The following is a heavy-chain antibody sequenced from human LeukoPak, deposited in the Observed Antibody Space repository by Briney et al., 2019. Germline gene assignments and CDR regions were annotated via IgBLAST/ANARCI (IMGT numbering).Heavy chain of an antibody. CDR1: GFTFSTYA. V-gene: IGHV3-30*04. Sequence: GGSLRLSCAASGFTFSTYAIPWVRQAPGKGLEWVAVISFAGVNTFYADSVKGRFTISRDNSNNTVYLQMNNLRPEDTAVFYCARGQGYESYYYMDVWGKGTTVSVSS. J-gene: IGHJ6*03. CDR2: ISFAGVNT. CDR3: ARGQGYESYYYMDV. D-gene: IGHD2-2*01.